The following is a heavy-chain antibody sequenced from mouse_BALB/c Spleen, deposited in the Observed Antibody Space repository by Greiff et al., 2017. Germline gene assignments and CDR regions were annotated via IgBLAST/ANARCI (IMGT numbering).Heavy chain of an antibody. J-gene: IGHJ3*01. V-gene: IGHV1-31*01. CDR3: ASQLGHQAWFAY. CDR1: GYSFTGYY. Sequence: DVKLQESGPELVKPGASVKISCKASGYSFTGYYMHWVKQSHVKSLEWIGRINPYNGATSYNQNFKDKASLTVDKSSSTAYMELHSLTSEDSAVYYCASQLGHQAWFAYWGQGTLVTVSA. D-gene: IGHD3-1*01. CDR2: INPYNGAT.